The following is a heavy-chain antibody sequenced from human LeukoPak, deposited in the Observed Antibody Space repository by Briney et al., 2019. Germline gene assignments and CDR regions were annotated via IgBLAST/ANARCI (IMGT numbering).Heavy chain of an antibody. J-gene: IGHJ6*03. CDR2: ISSNGGST. Sequence: GGSLRLSCAASGFTFSSYAMHWVRQAPGKGLEYVSAISSNGGSTYYANSVKGRFTISRDNSKNTLYLQMGSLRAEDMAVYYCARDTRGYDFWSVDYYYYMDVWGKGTTVTVSS. V-gene: IGHV3-64*01. CDR1: GFTFSSYA. CDR3: ARDTRGYDFWSVDYYYYMDV. D-gene: IGHD3-3*01.